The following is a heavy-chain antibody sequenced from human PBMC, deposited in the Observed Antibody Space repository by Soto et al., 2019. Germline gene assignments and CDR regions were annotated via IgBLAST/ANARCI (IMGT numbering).Heavy chain of an antibody. D-gene: IGHD3-16*01. CDR1: GFSMNTPGVG. CDR3: AKRLRENMILPMLRPFDY. V-gene: IGHV2-5*01. CDR2: IHWNDHK. Sequence: SCPTVVNPPQTLTLTCTFSGFSMNTPGVGVGWIRQPPGKALECLAVIHWNDHKRYSPSLKNRLSINKDTSKNQVVLTMADMDPVDSATYFGAKRLRENMILPMLRPFDYWGQGILVTVSS. J-gene: IGHJ4*02.